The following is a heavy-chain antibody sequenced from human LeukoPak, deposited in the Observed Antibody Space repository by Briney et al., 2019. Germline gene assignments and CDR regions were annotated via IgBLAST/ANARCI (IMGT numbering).Heavy chain of an antibody. CDR1: GFTFSSYG. Sequence: GRSLRLSCAASGFTFSSYGMHWARQAPGKGLEWVAVISYDGSNKYYADSVKGRFTISRDNSKNTLYLQMNSLRAEDTAVYYCAKLACSGTSCYPFDYWGQGTLVTVSS. CDR2: ISYDGSNK. D-gene: IGHD2-2*01. V-gene: IGHV3-30*18. CDR3: AKLACSGTSCYPFDY. J-gene: IGHJ4*02.